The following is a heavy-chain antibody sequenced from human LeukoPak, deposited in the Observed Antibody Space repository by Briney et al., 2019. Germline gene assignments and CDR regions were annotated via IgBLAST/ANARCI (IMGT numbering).Heavy chain of an antibody. CDR3: ARDRYTAMVRGYFDY. D-gene: IGHD5-18*01. V-gene: IGHV1-3*01. CDR1: GYTFTIYA. Sequence: ASVRVSSEASGYTFTIYAMNWVRQAPGQGREWMGWINAGNGNTKYSQKFQGRVTITMYTSASTAYMELSSLRSEDTAVYYCARDRYTAMVRGYFDYWGQGTLVTVSS. CDR2: INAGNGNT. J-gene: IGHJ4*02.